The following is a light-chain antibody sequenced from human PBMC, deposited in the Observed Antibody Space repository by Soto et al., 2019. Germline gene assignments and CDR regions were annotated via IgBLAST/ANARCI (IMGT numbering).Light chain of an antibody. Sequence: DIQMTQSPSTLSASVGDRVTVTCRASRSISTWLAWYQQKPGNAPKLLLHHASILESGVPSRFSGSGSGTKFTLTISSLQPDDFATYYCQQYHFFWTFGQGTKVDIK. J-gene: IGKJ1*01. CDR3: QQYHFFWT. V-gene: IGKV1-5*01. CDR1: RSISTW. CDR2: HAS.